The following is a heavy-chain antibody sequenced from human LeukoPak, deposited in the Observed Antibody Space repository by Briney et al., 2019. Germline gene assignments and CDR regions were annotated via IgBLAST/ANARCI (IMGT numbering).Heavy chain of an antibody. CDR1: GLIFSTYG. D-gene: IGHD1-1*01. CDR2: ISGSAVST. J-gene: IGHJ2*01. Sequence: GGTLRLSCAASGLIFSTYGMTWARPAPGRGLEWVSAISGSAVSTLYADSVKGRFTTARDNSKNTLYLHRNSLRAEGTAVYYCAGSDTTDYCPSELDYWYFDLWGRGTLVTVSS. CDR3: AGSDTTDYCPSELDYWYFDL. V-gene: IGHV3-23*01.